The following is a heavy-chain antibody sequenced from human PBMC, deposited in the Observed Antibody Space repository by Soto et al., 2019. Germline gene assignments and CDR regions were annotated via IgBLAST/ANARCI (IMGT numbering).Heavy chain of an antibody. CDR3: AKDCTSTTCLST. V-gene: IGHV3-23*01. J-gene: IGHJ5*02. CDR2: ITSTGSST. CDR1: GFIFGDYA. D-gene: IGHD2-2*01. Sequence: PGGSLRLSCAASGFIFGDYAMTWVRQAPGRGLEWVSAITSTGSSTYFADSVKGRITISRDNSKNTLSLQMDSLRAEDTAIYYCAKDCTSTTCLSTCGRGTRVTVSS.